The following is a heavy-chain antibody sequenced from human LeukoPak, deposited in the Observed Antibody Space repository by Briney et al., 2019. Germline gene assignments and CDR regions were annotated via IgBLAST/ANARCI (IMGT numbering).Heavy chain of an antibody. Sequence: SVKVSCKASGGTFSSYAISWVRQAPGQGLEWMGRIIPILGIANYAQKFQGRVTITADKSTSTAYMELSSLRSEDTAVYYCARDEDSSVVVVAATPTLGYWGQGTLVTVSS. D-gene: IGHD2-15*01. CDR1: GGTFSSYA. J-gene: IGHJ4*02. CDR3: ARDEDSSVVVVAATPTLGY. V-gene: IGHV1-69*04. CDR2: IIPILGIA.